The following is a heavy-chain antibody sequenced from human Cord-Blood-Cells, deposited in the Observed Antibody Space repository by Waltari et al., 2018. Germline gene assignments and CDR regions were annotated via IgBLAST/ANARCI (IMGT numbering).Heavy chain of an antibody. V-gene: IGHV1-8*03. D-gene: IGHD6-6*01. CDR1: GYTFTSYD. J-gene: IGHJ6*03. Sequence: QVQLVQSGAEVKKPGASVKVSCKASGYTFTSYDINWVRQATGHGLEWMGWMNPNSGNTGYAQKFQGRVTITRNTSISTAYIELSSLRSEDTAVYYCARGSSIAAPFYYYYYMDVWGKGTTVTVSS. CDR3: ARGSSIAAPFYYYYYMDV. CDR2: MNPNSGNT.